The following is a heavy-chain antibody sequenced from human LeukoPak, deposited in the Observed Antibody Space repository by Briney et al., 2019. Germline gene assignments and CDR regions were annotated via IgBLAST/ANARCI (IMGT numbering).Heavy chain of an antibody. D-gene: IGHD2-8*01. V-gene: IGHV4-39*01. Sequence: SETLSLTCTVSGGSISSSSYYWGWIRQPPGKGLEWIGSIYYSGSTYYNPSLKSRVTISVDTSKNQFSLKLSSVTAADTAAYYCARAPVWTRGAFDIWGQGTMVTVSS. CDR1: GGSISSSSYY. CDR2: IYYSGST. J-gene: IGHJ3*02. CDR3: ARAPVWTRGAFDI.